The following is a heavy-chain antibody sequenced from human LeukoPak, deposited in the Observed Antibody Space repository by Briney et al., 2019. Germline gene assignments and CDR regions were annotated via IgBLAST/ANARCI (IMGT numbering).Heavy chain of an antibody. V-gene: IGHV4-34*01. Sequence: SETLSLTCAVYGGSFSGYYWSWIRQPPGKGLEWIGEINHSGSTNYNPSLKSRVTISVDTSKNQFSLKLSSVTAADTAVYYCARRSGSYHHYYFDYWGQGTLVTVSS. CDR1: GGSFSGYY. D-gene: IGHD1-26*01. J-gene: IGHJ4*02. CDR2: INHSGST. CDR3: ARRSGSYHHYYFDY.